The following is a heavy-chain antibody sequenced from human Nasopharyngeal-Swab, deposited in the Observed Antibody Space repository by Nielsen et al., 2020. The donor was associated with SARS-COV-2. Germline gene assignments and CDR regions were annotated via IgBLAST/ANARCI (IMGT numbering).Heavy chain of an antibody. V-gene: IGHV4-34*01. Sequence: SETLSLTCAVYGGSFSGYYWSGIRQPPGKGLEWIGEINHSGSTNYNPSLKSRVTISVDTSKNQFSLKLSSVTAADTAVYYCARAGRYCSGGSCYSGAFDIWGQGTMVTVSS. J-gene: IGHJ3*02. CDR3: ARAGRYCSGGSCYSGAFDI. D-gene: IGHD2-15*01. CDR2: INHSGST. CDR1: GGSFSGYY.